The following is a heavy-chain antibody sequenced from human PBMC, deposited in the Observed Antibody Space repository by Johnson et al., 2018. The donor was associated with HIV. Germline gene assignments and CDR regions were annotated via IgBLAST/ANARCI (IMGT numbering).Heavy chain of an antibody. V-gene: IGHV3-30*04. CDR1: RFTFRTYA. Sequence: QVQLVESGGAVVQPGRSLRLSCAASRFTFRTYAMHWVRQAPGKGLEWVAVISSDGNNKYYADSVKGRFIVSRDNSRNTLYLQMNSLRAADTAVYYCARPVTVVLPAGAFDIWGQGTMVTVSS. D-gene: IGHD2-2*01. J-gene: IGHJ3*02. CDR2: ISSDGNNK. CDR3: ARPVTVVLPAGAFDI.